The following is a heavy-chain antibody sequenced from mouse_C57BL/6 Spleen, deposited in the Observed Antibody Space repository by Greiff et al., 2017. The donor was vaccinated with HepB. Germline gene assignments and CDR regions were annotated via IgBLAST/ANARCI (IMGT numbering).Heavy chain of an antibody. J-gene: IGHJ2*01. D-gene: IGHD1-1*01. V-gene: IGHV1-82*01. Sequence: VQLQQSGPELVKPGASVKISCKASGYAFSSSWMNWVKQRPGKGLEWIGRIYPGDGDTNYNGKFKGKATLTADKSSSTAYMQLSSLTSEDSAVYFCARSPVVATNFDYWGQGTTLTVSS. CDR1: GYAFSSSW. CDR2: IYPGDGDT. CDR3: ARSPVVATNFDY.